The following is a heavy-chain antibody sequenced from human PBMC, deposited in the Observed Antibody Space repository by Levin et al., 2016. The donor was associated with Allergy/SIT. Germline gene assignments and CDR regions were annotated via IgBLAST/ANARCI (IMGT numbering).Heavy chain of an antibody. V-gene: IGHV3-23*01. CDR3: AKISHYSYGSIYFDY. J-gene: IGHJ4*02. CDR2: ISADVDKT. CDR1: GFTFAGYG. Sequence: GGSLRLSCAASGFTFAGYGMSWVRQAPGKGLEWVSTISADVDKTYYADSVKGRFTISRDNSRNTLFLQLTSLSVEDTATYYCAKISHYSYGSIYFDYWGQGTLVTVSS. D-gene: IGHD5-18*01.